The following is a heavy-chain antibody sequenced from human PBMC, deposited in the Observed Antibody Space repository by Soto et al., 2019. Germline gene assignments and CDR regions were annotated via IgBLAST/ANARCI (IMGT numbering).Heavy chain of an antibody. J-gene: IGHJ4*02. Sequence: PGGSLRLSCAASGFTFSSYAMSWVRQAPGKGLEWVSAISGSGGSTYYADSVKGRFTISRDNSKNTLYLQMNSLRAEDTAVYYCAKDDRDPYGDPTYYFDYWGQGTLVTVSS. CDR3: AKDDRDPYGDPTYYFDY. CDR1: GFTFSSYA. CDR2: ISGSGGST. D-gene: IGHD4-17*01. V-gene: IGHV3-23*01.